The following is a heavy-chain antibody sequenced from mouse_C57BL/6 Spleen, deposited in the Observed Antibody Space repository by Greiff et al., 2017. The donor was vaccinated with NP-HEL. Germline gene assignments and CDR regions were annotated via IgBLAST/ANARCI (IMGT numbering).Heavy chain of an antibody. Sequence: EVKLLESGAELVRPGASVKLSCTASGFTFKDYYMHWVKQRPEQGLEWIGRIDPEDGYTEYASKFKGEATMTADTSSNTAYLQLSSLTSEDTAVYYCTGYNDSSYFDYWGQGTTLTVSS. D-gene: IGHD1-1*01. V-gene: IGHV14-1*01. J-gene: IGHJ2*01. CDR2: IDPEDGYT. CDR1: GFTFKDYY. CDR3: TGYNDSSYFDY.